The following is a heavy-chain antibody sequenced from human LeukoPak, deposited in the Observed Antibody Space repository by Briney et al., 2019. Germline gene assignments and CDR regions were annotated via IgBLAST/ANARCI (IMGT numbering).Heavy chain of an antibody. V-gene: IGHV3-21*01. D-gene: IGHD5-18*01. Sequence: GGSLRLSCAASGFTFSSYSMNWVRQAPGKGLEWVSSISSSSSYIYYADSVKGRFTISRDNAKNSLYLQMNSLRAEDTAVYFCARDGAGGGYSWGQGTLVTVSS. CDR1: GFTFSSYS. CDR2: ISSSSSYI. CDR3: ARDGAGGGYS. J-gene: IGHJ4*02.